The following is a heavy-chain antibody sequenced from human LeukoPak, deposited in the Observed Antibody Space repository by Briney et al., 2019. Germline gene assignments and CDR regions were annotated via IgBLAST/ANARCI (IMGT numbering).Heavy chain of an antibody. D-gene: IGHD2-2*01. CDR1: GGSISSGDYY. J-gene: IGHJ4*02. CDR2: IYYSGST. Sequence: SETLSLTCTVSGGSISSGDYYWSWIRQPPGKGLEWIGYIYYSGSTYYNPSLKSRVTISVDTSKNQFSLKLSSVTAADTAVYYCARVVVPAATTYYFDYWGQGTLVTVSS. V-gene: IGHV4-30-4*01. CDR3: ARVVVPAATTYYFDY.